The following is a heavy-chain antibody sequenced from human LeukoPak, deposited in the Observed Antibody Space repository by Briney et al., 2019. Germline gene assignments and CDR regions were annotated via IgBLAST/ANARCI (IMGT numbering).Heavy chain of an antibody. J-gene: IGHJ4*02. D-gene: IGHD6-19*01. CDR2: INHSGST. CDR3: ASTGIAVAGRVDY. V-gene: IGHV4-34*01. Sequence: MSSETLSLXCAVYGGSFSGYYWSWIRQPPGKELEWIGEINHSGSTNYNPSLKSRVTISVDTSKNQFSLKLSSVTAADTAVYYCASTGIAVAGRVDYWGQGTLVTVSS. CDR1: GGSFSGYY.